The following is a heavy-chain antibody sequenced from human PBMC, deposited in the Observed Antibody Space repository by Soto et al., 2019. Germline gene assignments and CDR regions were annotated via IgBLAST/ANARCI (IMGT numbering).Heavy chain of an antibody. CDR3: ATWHEREHAYDV. CDR2: LYDVDSS. V-gene: IGHV3-53*01. D-gene: IGHD1-1*01. J-gene: IGHJ3*01. CDR1: GLTVSGKKY. Sequence: DVQLVESGGGLMQPGESLRLSCAASGLTVSGKKYVAWVRQAPGKWLEWVSALYDVDSSCYADSVKGRFTTSSDSSKTTVYLQMNGLRPDDTAVYYCATWHEREHAYDVWGQGTTVTVSS.